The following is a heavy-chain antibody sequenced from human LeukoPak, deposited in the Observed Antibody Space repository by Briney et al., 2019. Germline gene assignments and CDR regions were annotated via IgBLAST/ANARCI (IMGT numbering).Heavy chain of an antibody. CDR3: AREGATYSWYFDL. D-gene: IGHD4-11*01. CDR2: IYSGGST. Sequence: GGSLRLSCAASGFTVSSNYMSWVRQAPGKGLEWVSVIYSGGSTYYADSVKGRFTISRDNSKNTLYLQMDSLRAEDTAVYYCAREGATYSWYFDLWGRGTLVTVSS. V-gene: IGHV3-53*01. J-gene: IGHJ2*01. CDR1: GFTVSSNY.